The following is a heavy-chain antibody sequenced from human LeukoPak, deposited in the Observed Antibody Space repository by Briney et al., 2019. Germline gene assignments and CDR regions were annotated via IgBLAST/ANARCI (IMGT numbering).Heavy chain of an antibody. Sequence: SETLSLTCTVSGGSISSSSYYWGWIRQPPGKGLEWIGSIYYSGSTYYNPSLKSRVTISVDTSKNQFSLKLSSVTAADTAVYYCARVRRLAVAGLFDYWGQGTRVTVSS. CDR3: ARVRRLAVAGLFDY. J-gene: IGHJ4*02. CDR1: GGSISSSSYY. CDR2: IYYSGST. D-gene: IGHD6-19*01. V-gene: IGHV4-39*07.